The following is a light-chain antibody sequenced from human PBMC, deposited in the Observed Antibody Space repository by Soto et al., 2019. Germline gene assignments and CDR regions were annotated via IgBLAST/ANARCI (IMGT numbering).Light chain of an antibody. CDR2: KDS. V-gene: IGLV3-16*01. Sequence: SYELTQPPSGSVSLGQMARITCSGEALPKKYAYWYQQKPGQFPVVVIYKDSERPSGIPERFSGSSSGTIVTLTISGVQAEDEADYYCLSAAMGVFGTGTKLTVL. J-gene: IGLJ1*01. CDR3: LSAAMGV. CDR1: ALPKKY.